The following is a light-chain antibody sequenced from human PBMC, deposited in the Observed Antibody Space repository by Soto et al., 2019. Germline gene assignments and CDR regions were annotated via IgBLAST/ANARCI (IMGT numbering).Light chain of an antibody. J-gene: IGLJ2*01. CDR2: HTS. V-gene: IGLV7-46*01. CDR3: LLFYSGPGV. CDR1: TGAVTSGHY. Sequence: AVVTQEPSLTVSPGETVTLTCGSSTGAVTSGHYSYWFQQKPGQAPRTLIYHTSNKHSWTPARFSGSLFGGKAALTLSGAQPEDEAEYYCLLFYSGPGVFGGGTKVTVL.